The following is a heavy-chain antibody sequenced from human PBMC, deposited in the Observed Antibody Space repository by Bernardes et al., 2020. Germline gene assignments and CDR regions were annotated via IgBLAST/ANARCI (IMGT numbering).Heavy chain of an antibody. CDR2: IKQDGSEK. CDR3: ARVADRYSSGWYGGELRYYFDY. Sequence: GGSLRLSCAASGFTFSSYWMSWVRQAPGKGLEWVANIKQDGSEKYYVDSVKGRFTISRDNAKNSLYLQMNSLRAEDTAVYYCARVADRYSSGWYGGELRYYFDYWGQGTLVTVSS. J-gene: IGHJ4*02. D-gene: IGHD6-19*01. V-gene: IGHV3-7*01. CDR1: GFTFSSYW.